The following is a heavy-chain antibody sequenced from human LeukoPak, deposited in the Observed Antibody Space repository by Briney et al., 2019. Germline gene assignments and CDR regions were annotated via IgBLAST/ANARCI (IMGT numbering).Heavy chain of an antibody. Sequence: SETLSLTCAVYGGSFSGYYWSWIRQPPGKGLEWIGEINHSGSTNYNPSLKSRVTMSVDTSKNQFSLKLSSVTAADTAVYYCARAGRSGYDYSPLNAFDIWGQGTMVTVSS. CDR1: GGSFSGYY. CDR2: INHSGST. CDR3: ARAGRSGYDYSPLNAFDI. J-gene: IGHJ3*02. V-gene: IGHV4-34*01. D-gene: IGHD5-12*01.